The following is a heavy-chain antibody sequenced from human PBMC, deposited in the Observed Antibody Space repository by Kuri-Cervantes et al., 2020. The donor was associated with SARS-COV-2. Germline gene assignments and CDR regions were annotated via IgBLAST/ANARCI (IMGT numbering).Heavy chain of an antibody. V-gene: IGHV4-61*05. Sequence: SETLSLTCTVSGGSISSSSYYWGWIRQPPGKGLEWIGYIYYSGSTNYNPSLKSRVTISVDTSKNQFSLKLSSVTAADTAVYYCASDPRSGYSYGNWGQGTLVTVSS. J-gene: IGHJ4*02. CDR3: ASDPRSGYSYGN. D-gene: IGHD5-18*01. CDR2: IYYSGST. CDR1: GGSISSSSYY.